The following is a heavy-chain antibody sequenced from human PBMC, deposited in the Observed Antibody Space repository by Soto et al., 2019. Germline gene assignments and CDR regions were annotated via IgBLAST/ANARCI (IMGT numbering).Heavy chain of an antibody. V-gene: IGHV4-34*01. CDR1: GGSFSAYY. J-gene: IGHJ4*02. Sequence: PSETLSLTCAVYGGSFSAYYWSWIRQPPGKGLEWIGEINHSGGTSYNPSLKSRVTISVDTSKSQFSLKLTSVTAADRAVYYCARGSVDTVDTIGFYEYWGQGPTVTVSS. CDR3: ARGSVDTVDTIGFYEY. D-gene: IGHD3-22*01. CDR2: INHSGGT.